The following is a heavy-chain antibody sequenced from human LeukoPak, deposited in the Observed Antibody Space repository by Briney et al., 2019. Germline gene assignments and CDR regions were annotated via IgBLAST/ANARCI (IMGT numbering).Heavy chain of an antibody. V-gene: IGHV1-8*01. J-gene: IGHJ4*02. Sequence: ASVKVSCKASGYTFTSYDINWVRQATGQGLEWMGWMNPNSGNTGYAQKFQGRVTMTRNPSISTAYMELSSRRSEDTAVYYCARGRDIAAAGDFDYGGQGTRVTVS. CDR3: ARGRDIAAAGDFDY. CDR2: MNPNSGNT. D-gene: IGHD6-13*01. CDR1: GYTFTSYD.